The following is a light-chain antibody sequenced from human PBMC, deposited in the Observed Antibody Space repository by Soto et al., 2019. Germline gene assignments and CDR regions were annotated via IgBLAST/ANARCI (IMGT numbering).Light chain of an antibody. CDR1: QSVSSNY. CDR2: GAS. Sequence: EIVLTQSPGTLPLSPGEIATLSCRASQSVSSNYLVWYQPKPGQAPRPLIYGASSWATGIPDRFSGSGSGTYFPLTISRLYLEDFGVYYCQQYDNSPFTFGQGTKLEIK. J-gene: IGKJ2*01. CDR3: QQYDNSPFT. V-gene: IGKV3-20*01.